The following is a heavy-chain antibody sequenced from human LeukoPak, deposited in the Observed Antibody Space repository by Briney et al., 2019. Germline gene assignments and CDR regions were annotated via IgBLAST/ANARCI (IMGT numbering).Heavy chain of an antibody. CDR1: GGSFSGYY. Sequence: SETLSLTCAVYGGSFSGYYWSWIRQPPGKGLEWIGYIYYSGSTNYNPSLKSRVTISVDTSKNQFSLKLSSVTAADTAVHYCARRSVVAANWFDPWGQGTLVTVSS. V-gene: IGHV4-59*08. CDR3: ARRSVVAANWFDP. CDR2: IYYSGST. J-gene: IGHJ5*02. D-gene: IGHD2-15*01.